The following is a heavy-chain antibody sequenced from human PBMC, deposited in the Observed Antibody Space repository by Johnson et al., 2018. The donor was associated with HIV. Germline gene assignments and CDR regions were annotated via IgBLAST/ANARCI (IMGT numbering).Heavy chain of an antibody. Sequence: VHLVESGGGLVQPGGSLRLSCVASGFTVSSNYMNWVRQAPGKGLEWVSVIYSGGSTYYADSVKGRFTISRDNAKNSLYLQVNSLRGEDTALYYCARDIAPLAGRDAFDIWGQGTMVTVSS. J-gene: IGHJ3*02. D-gene: IGHD6-13*01. CDR1: GFTVSSNY. CDR3: ARDIAPLAGRDAFDI. V-gene: IGHV3-66*01. CDR2: IYSGGST.